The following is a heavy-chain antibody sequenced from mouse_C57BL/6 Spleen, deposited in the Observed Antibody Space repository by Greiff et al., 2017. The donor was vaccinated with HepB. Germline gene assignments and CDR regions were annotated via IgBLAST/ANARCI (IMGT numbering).Heavy chain of an antibody. V-gene: IGHV2-6-1*01. D-gene: IGHD3-1*01. CDR1: GFSLTSYG. CDR3: ARHSGKEDYFDY. J-gene: IGHJ2*01. Sequence: QVQLKESGPGLVAPSQSLSITCTVSGFSLTSYGVHWVRQPPGKGLEWLVVIWSDGSTTYNSALKSRLSISKDNSKSQVFLKMNSRQTDDTAMYYCARHSGKEDYFDYWGQGTTLTVSS. CDR2: IWSDGST.